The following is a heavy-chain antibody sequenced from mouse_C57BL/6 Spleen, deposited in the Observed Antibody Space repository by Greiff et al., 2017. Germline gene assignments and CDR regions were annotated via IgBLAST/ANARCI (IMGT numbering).Heavy chain of an antibody. CDR1: GYAFSSYW. CDR3: ARRGVHEGYFGV. CDR2: LYPGDGDT. Sequence: QVQLKQSGAELVKPGASVTISCKASGYAFSSYWMNWVKPRPGKGLEGIGQLYPGDGDTNYNGKFKGKATLTADKSSSTAYMQLRSLTSEGSAVYFCARRGVHEGYFGVWGTGNTVTVSS. V-gene: IGHV1-80*01. J-gene: IGHJ1*03.